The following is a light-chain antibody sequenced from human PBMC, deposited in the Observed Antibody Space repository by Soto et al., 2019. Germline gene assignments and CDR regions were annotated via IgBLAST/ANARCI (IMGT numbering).Light chain of an antibody. CDR3: QQRSNWPLT. V-gene: IGKV3-11*01. CDR1: QSVSSY. J-gene: IGKJ4*01. Sequence: EIVLTQSPATLSLSPGERATLSCRASQSVSSYLAWYQQKPGQAPRLLIYDASNRATGIPARFSGSGSGTDFTLTISSLEPEVFAVYYCQQRSNWPLTFGGGTKGEIK. CDR2: DAS.